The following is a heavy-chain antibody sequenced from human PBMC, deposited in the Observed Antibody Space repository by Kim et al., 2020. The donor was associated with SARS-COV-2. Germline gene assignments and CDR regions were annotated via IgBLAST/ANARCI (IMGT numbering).Heavy chain of an antibody. Sequence: GGSLRLSCAASGFTFSSYGMHWVRQAPGKGLEWVAVISYDGSNKYYADSVKGRFTISRDNSKNTLYLQMNSLRAEDTAGYYCAKDGSGSSWYYYYYGMDV. D-gene: IGHD6-13*01. CDR1: GFTFSSYG. CDR3: AKDGSGSSWYYYYYGMDV. J-gene: IGHJ6*01. V-gene: IGHV3-30*18. CDR2: ISYDGSNK.